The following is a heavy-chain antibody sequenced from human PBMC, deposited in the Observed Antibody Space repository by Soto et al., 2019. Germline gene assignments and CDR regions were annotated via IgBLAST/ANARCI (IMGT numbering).Heavy chain of an antibody. CDR3: ARDVVATGYDY. V-gene: IGHV4-59*06. CDR2: IYYSGST. Sequence: PSETLSLTCTVSGGSISTYYWSWIRQHPGKGLEWIGYIYYSGSTYYNPSLKSRVTISVDTSKNQFSLKLSSVTAADTAVYYCARDVVATGYDYWGQGTLVTVSS. D-gene: IGHD5-12*01. J-gene: IGHJ4*02. CDR1: GGSISTYY.